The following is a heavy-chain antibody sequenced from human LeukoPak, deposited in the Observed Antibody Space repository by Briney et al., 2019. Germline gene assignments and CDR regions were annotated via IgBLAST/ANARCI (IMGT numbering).Heavy chain of an antibody. J-gene: IGHJ4*02. Sequence: KPSETLSLTCTVSGASITTYYWTWIRQPPGKGLEWIGYIYHSGSTNYNPSLKSRVTISLDTSGNQFSLRLSSVTAADTAVYFCAREYSTSSEGDYFDYWGQGSLVTVSS. D-gene: IGHD6-6*01. CDR2: IYHSGST. CDR1: GASITTYY. V-gene: IGHV4-59*01. CDR3: AREYSTSSEGDYFDY.